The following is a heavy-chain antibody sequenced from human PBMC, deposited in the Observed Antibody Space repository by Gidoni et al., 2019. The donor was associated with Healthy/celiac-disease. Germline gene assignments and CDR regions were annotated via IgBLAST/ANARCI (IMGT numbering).Heavy chain of an antibody. D-gene: IGHD2-15*01. CDR3: AREYCSGGSCYAYYYYGMDV. CDR1: GFPFSRHS. CDR2: ISSSSSTI. Sequence: EVQLVESGGGLVQPGGSLRLSVAASGFPFSRHSMSVVRQAPGKGREWVSYISSSSSTIYYADSVKGRFTISRDNAKNSLYLQMNSLRDEDTAVYYCAREYCSGGSCYAYYYYGMDVWGQGTTVTVSS. V-gene: IGHV3-48*02. J-gene: IGHJ6*02.